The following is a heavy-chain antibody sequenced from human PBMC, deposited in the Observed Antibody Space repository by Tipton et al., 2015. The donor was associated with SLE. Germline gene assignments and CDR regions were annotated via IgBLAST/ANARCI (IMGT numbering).Heavy chain of an antibody. J-gene: IGHJ6*02. V-gene: IGHV3-48*03. CDR1: GFTLGEDA. D-gene: IGHD2-21*01. Sequence: SLRLSCSAYGFTLGEDAMTWFRQAPGKGLECVSYISSSGGNIYYADSVKGRITISRDSAKNSLYLQMNSLRVEDTGVYYCARAYYGMDVWGQGTTVTVSS. CDR3: ARAYYGMDV. CDR2: ISSSGGNI.